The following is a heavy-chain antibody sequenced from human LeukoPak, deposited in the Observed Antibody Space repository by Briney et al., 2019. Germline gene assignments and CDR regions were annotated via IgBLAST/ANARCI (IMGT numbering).Heavy chain of an antibody. V-gene: IGHV3-7*01. Sequence: GGSLRLSCTVSGFTFSANWMSWVRQTPGKGLEWEANINTDGSSQYYVDSVKGRFTISRDNAENSLYLQMNSLRAGDTAVYYCARDPADRAWGAFDYWGQGALVTVSS. CDR1: GFTFSANW. CDR3: ARDPADRAWGAFDY. D-gene: IGHD3-16*01. CDR2: INTDGSSQ. J-gene: IGHJ4*02.